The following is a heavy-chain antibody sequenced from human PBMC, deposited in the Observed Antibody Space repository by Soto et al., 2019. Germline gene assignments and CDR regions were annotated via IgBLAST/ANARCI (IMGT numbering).Heavy chain of an antibody. J-gene: IGHJ4*02. CDR3: ARLVDTADFDY. CDR2: IIPILGIA. D-gene: IGHD5-18*01. CDR1: GGTFSSYT. Sequence: QVQLVQSGAEVKKPGSSVKVSCKASGGTFSSYTISWVRQAPGQGLEWMGRIIPILGIANYAQKFQGRVTLTADNSTNTAYMELSSLRSEDKAVYYCARLVDTADFDYGGQGTLVTVSS. V-gene: IGHV1-69*02.